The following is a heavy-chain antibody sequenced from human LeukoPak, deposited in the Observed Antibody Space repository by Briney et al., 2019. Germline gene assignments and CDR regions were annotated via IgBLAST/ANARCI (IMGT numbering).Heavy chain of an antibody. J-gene: IGHJ4*02. D-gene: IGHD3-16*01. CDR2: IKTDGRTT. CDR3: TTGPSYGYEW. Sequence: GGSLRLSCAASGMTFSNHWMHWVRQAPGKGLVWVSLIKTDGRTTIYTDSVTGRFTISRDNGKSILYLQMNSLRAEDTGIYYCTTGPSYGYEWWGQGTVVTVSS. CDR1: GMTFSNHW. V-gene: IGHV3-74*01.